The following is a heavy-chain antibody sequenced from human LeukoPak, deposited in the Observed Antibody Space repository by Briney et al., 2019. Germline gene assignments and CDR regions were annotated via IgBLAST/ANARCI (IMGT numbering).Heavy chain of an antibody. CDR1: GGTFSSYA. V-gene: IGHV1-69*06. CDR2: IIPIFGTA. D-gene: IGHD5-24*01. CDR3: ARAPSRDGYTFYYFDY. Sequence: SVKVSCKASGGTFSSYAISWVRQAPGQGLEWMGGIIPIFGTANYAQKFQGRVTITADKSTSTAYMELSSLRSEDTAVYYCARAPSRDGYTFYYFDYWGQGTLVTVSS. J-gene: IGHJ4*02.